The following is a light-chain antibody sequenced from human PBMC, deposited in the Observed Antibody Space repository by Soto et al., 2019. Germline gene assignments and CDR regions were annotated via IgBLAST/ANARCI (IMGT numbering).Light chain of an antibody. V-gene: IGKV1-39*01. CDR2: AAS. Sequence: DIHMTQSPSTLSASVGDRVTITCRASQSISSYLTWYQQKPGKAPKLLIYAASSLHSGVPSRFSGSGSGTDFTLTISSLQPEDFATYYCQQSYNTPKTFGQGTKVDIK. CDR3: QQSYNTPKT. CDR1: QSISSY. J-gene: IGKJ1*01.